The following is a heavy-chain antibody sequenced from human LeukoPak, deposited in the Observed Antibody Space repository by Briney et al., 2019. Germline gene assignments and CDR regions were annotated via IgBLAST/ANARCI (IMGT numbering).Heavy chain of an antibody. V-gene: IGHV3-30*04. CDR1: GFTFSSYA. J-gene: IGHJ4*02. CDR3: ARGGYGDYVGFDY. D-gene: IGHD4-17*01. CDR2: ISYDGSNK. Sequence: GGSLRLSCAAPGFTFSSYAMHWVRQAPGKGLEWVAVISYDGSNKYYADSVKGRFTISRDNSKNTLYLQMNSLRAEDTAVYYCARGGYGDYVGFDYWGQGTLVTVSS.